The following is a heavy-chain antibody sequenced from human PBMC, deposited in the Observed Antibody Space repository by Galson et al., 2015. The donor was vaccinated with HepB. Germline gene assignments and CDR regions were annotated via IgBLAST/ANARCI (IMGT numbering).Heavy chain of an antibody. J-gene: IGHJ2*01. CDR2: IRSSSSYT. CDR1: SFPFSDYY. Sequence: SLRLSCAAASFPFSDYYMSWIRRAPGKVLEWVSYIRSSSSYTNYADSVKGRSTISRDNAKNSLYLQMNSLRAEDTAVYYCARAFSSWGYWYFDLWGRGTLVTVSS. CDR3: ARAFSSWGYWYFDL. D-gene: IGHD6-13*01. V-gene: IGHV3-11*06.